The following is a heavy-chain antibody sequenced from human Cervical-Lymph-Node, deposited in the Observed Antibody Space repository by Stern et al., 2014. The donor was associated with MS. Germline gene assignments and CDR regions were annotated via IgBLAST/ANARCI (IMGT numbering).Heavy chain of an antibody. CDR2: IIPVTGLT. Sequence: QMQLVQSGAEVKKPGSSVKVSCKASGDSFSRFPISWVRQAPGQGLEWMGGIIPVTGLTDYAQKLQGRVTITADESTSTVNMEMSSLREDDTAVYYCARDGLVGDFDYWGQGTLVTVSS. CDR3: ARDGLVGDFDY. J-gene: IGHJ4*02. CDR1: GDSFSRFP. V-gene: IGHV1-69*01. D-gene: IGHD1-26*01.